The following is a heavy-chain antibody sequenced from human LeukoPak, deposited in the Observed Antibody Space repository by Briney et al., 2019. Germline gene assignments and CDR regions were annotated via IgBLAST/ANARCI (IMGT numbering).Heavy chain of an antibody. CDR3: ARTRYYYNSRSYGAPYYFDY. CDR2: IYYSGST. Sequence: SETLSLTCTVSGGSISSSSYYWGWIRQPPGKGLEWIGYIYYSGSTNYNRSLKSRVTISVDTSKNQFSLKLSSVTAADSAVYYCARTRYYYNSRSYGAPYYFDYWGQGTLVTVSS. D-gene: IGHD3-10*01. J-gene: IGHJ4*02. CDR1: GGSISSSSYY. V-gene: IGHV4-61*05.